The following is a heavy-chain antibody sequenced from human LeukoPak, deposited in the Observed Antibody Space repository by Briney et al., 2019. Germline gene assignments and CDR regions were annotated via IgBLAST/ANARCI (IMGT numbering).Heavy chain of an antibody. Sequence: GGSLRLSCEASGFNLNYYWRGWVRQAPGKGLEWVALIHHDESEKYYVDSVKGRFSISRDNAKSSVYLQMDSLRVDDTAVYYCSRWVSQYYFDYWGQGALVSVSS. V-gene: IGHV3-7*01. D-gene: IGHD5-24*01. CDR2: IHHDESEK. J-gene: IGHJ4*02. CDR1: GFNLNYYW. CDR3: SRWVSQYYFDY.